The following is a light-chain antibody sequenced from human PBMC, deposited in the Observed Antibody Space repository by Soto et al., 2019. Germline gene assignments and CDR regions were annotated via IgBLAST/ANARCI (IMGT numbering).Light chain of an antibody. CDR2: DAS. CDR3: GSYTTSSNYV. Sequence: SVLTQPASVSGSPGLSITISCTGTSSDVGAYNFVSWYQQHPDKAPKLMIFDASNRPSGVSNHFSGSKSGNTASLTISGLQSEDEAEYYCGSYTTSSNYVFGTGTKVTVL. J-gene: IGLJ1*01. V-gene: IGLV2-14*03. CDR1: SSDVGAYNF.